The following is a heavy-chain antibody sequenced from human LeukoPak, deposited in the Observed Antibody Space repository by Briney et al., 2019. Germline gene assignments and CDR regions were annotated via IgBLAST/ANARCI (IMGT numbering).Heavy chain of an antibody. D-gene: IGHD2/OR15-2a*01. Sequence: PSETLSLTCTVSGGSISSYYWSWIRQPPGKGLEWIGYIYYSGSTNYNPSLKSRVTISVDTSKNQFSLKLSSVTAADTAVYYCASSGFYGGAFDIWGQGTMVTVSS. V-gene: IGHV4-59*08. CDR1: GGSISSYY. CDR2: IYYSGST. CDR3: ASSGFYGGAFDI. J-gene: IGHJ3*02.